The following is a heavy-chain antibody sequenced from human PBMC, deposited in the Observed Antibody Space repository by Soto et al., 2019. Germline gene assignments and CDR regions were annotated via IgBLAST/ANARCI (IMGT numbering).Heavy chain of an antibody. J-gene: IGHJ4*02. V-gene: IGHV3-48*02. CDR2: ISSSSSTI. Sequence: GGSLRLSCAASGFTFSSYSMNWVRQAPGKGLEWVSYISSSSSTIYYADSVKGRFTISRDNAKNSLYLQMNSLGDEDTALYYCVRYCGTTLCNGVATRTFDYWGQGTLVTVSS. CDR3: VRYCGTTLCNGVATRTFDY. D-gene: IGHD5-12*01. CDR1: GFTFSSYS.